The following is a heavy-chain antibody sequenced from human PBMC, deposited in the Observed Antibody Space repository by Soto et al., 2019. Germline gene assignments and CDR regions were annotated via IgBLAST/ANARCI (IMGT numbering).Heavy chain of an antibody. CDR2: IKKKADGETT. CDR3: TTGCSSTSCYLMNNWLDP. CDR1: GFTFSSDW. D-gene: IGHD2-2*01. J-gene: IGHJ5*02. V-gene: IGHV3-15*01. Sequence: GGSLRLSCVASGFTFSSDWMNWVRQAPGKGLEWVGQIKKKADGETTDYPAPVKGRFTISRDDSKNTLYLQMNSLKIEDTALYYCTTGCSSTSCYLMNNWLDPWGQGALVTVSS.